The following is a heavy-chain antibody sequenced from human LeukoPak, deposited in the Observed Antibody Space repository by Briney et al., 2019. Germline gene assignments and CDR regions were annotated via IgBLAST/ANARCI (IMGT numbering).Heavy chain of an antibody. CDR1: GFTFSSYA. D-gene: IGHD5-18*01. CDR2: IIGSCLTT. CDR3: AKEYSYGSFDY. J-gene: IGHJ4*02. V-gene: IGHV3-23*01. Sequence: QSGGSLRLSCAASGFTFSSYAMRGVRQARGKGVEWVFAIIGSCLTTSYPASVNAPFTISTAHSTNTLYLQINSLRAEDTAVYYCAKEYSYGSFDYWGQGVLVTVSS.